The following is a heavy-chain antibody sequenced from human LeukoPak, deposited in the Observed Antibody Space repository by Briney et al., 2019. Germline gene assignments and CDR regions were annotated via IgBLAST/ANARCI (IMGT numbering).Heavy chain of an antibody. J-gene: IGHJ4*02. CDR3: ARYPPYYYDSNGYFPFDY. Sequence: SGPTLVNPPQPLTLTCTFSGFLLRTSGVGVGWIRQPPGKALEWLALIYWDDDKRYIPSLKSRLTITKDTSKNQVVLTMTNMDPVDTATYYCARYPPYYYDSNGYFPFDYWGQGTLVTVSS. CDR2: IYWDDDK. CDR1: GFLLRTSGVG. V-gene: IGHV2-5*02. D-gene: IGHD3-22*01.